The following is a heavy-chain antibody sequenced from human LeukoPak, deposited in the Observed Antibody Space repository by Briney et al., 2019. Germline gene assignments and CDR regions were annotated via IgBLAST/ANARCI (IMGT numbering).Heavy chain of an antibody. D-gene: IGHD1-7*01. Sequence: GGSLRLSCAASGFTFSSYWMRWVRQAPGKGREGGANIKQEGREKYYVDSVKGRFTISRDNAKNSLYLQMNSLRAEDTAVYYCAREITAGTTRGPYYYGMDVWGQGTTVTVSS. J-gene: IGHJ6*02. CDR3: AREITAGTTRGPYYYGMDV. CDR2: IKQEGREK. CDR1: GFTFSSYW. V-gene: IGHV3-7*01.